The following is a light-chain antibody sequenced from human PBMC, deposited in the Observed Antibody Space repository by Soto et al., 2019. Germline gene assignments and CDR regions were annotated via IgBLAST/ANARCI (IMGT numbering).Light chain of an antibody. CDR3: QQYNYWPPWT. CDR1: QSISSN. CDR2: GAS. J-gene: IGKJ1*01. Sequence: EIVMTQSPATLSVSPGERATLSCRANQSISSNLAWYQQKPGQAPRLLIYGASTRATGIPARFSGSGSGTEFTLTINNLQSEDFAVYYCQQYNYWPPWTFGQGTRVEVK. V-gene: IGKV3-15*01.